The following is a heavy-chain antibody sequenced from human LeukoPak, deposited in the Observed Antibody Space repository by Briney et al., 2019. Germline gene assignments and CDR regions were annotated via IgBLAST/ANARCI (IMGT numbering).Heavy chain of an antibody. CDR3: ASLINVDTAMVTVDY. CDR2: ISYDGSNK. Sequence: PGRSLRLSCAASGFTFSSYAMHWVRQAPGKGLEWVAVISYDGSNKYYADSVKGRFTISRDNSKNTLYLQMNSLRAEDTAVYYCASLINVDTAMVTVDYWGQGTLVTVSS. V-gene: IGHV3-30-3*01. J-gene: IGHJ4*02. D-gene: IGHD5-18*01. CDR1: GFTFSSYA.